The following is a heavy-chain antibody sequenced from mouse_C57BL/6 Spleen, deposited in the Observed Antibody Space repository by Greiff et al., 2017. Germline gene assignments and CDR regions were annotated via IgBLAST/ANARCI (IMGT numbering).Heavy chain of an antibody. D-gene: IGHD2-4*01. Sequence: VQLQQSGAELVRPGTSVKVSCKASGYAFTNYLIEWVKQRPGQGLEWIGVINPGSGGTTYNEKFKGKATLTADKSSSTAFRQLSSLTSEDSAVYFCARGGLRREYYFDYWGQGTTLTVSS. CDR1: GYAFTNYL. J-gene: IGHJ2*01. CDR3: ARGGLRREYYFDY. V-gene: IGHV1-54*01. CDR2: INPGSGGT.